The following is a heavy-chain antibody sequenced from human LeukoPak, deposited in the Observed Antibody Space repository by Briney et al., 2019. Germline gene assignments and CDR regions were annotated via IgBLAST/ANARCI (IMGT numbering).Heavy chain of an antibody. Sequence: PGGSPRLSCAASGFTFRNYWMTWVRQAPGKGLEWVANIKEDGSEKYYVDSVKGRFTISRDNAKNSLYLQMNSLRAEDTAVFYCARSGSGIYYYYYGMDVWGQGTTVTVSS. CDR1: GFTFRNYW. J-gene: IGHJ6*02. V-gene: IGHV3-7*01. CDR3: ARSGSGIYYYYYGMDV. D-gene: IGHD1-26*01. CDR2: IKEDGSEK.